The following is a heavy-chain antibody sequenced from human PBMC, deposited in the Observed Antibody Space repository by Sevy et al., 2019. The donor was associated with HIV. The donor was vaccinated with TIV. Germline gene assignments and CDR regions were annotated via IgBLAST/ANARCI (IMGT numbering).Heavy chain of an antibody. D-gene: IGHD3-10*01. CDR3: AKDWRVVRGVGYYFDY. CDR2: ISGSGGST. CDR1: GFTFSSYA. J-gene: IGHJ4*02. Sequence: GGSLRLPCAASGFTFSSYAMSWVRQAPGKGLEWVSAISGSGGSTYYADSVKGRFTISRDNSKNTLYLQMNSLRAEDTAVYYCAKDWRVVRGVGYYFDYWGQGTLVTVSS. V-gene: IGHV3-23*01.